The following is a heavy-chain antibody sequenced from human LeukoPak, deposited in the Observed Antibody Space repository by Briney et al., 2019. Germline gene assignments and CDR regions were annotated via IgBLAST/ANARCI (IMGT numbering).Heavy chain of an antibody. Sequence: GASVKVSCKASGYTFTGYYMHWVRQAPGQGLEWMGWINPNSGGTNYAQKFQGRVTMTRDTSISTAYMELSRLRSDDTAVYYCAREGNYYDSSGYWDYWGQGTLVTASS. V-gene: IGHV1-2*02. CDR1: GYTFTGYY. J-gene: IGHJ4*02. CDR2: INPNSGGT. D-gene: IGHD3-22*01. CDR3: AREGNYYDSSGYWDY.